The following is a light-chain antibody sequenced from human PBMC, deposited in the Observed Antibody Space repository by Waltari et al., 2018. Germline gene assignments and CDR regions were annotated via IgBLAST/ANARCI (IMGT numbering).Light chain of an antibody. CDR1: GSDVGAYLY. CDR2: DVT. CDR3: CSYADGNTYV. J-gene: IGLJ1*01. V-gene: IGLV2-11*01. Sequence: QSALTQPRSVSGSPGQSVPIFCNGTGSDVGAYLYFSWYQYRPGEAPKVMIYDVTYRPSVVPDRFSGSKSGNTASLTISGLQTEDEADYFCCSYADGNTYVFGSVTKVTVL.